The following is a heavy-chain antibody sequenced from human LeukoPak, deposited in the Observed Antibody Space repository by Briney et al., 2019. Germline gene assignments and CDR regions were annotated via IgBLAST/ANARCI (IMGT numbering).Heavy chain of an antibody. D-gene: IGHD6-13*01. V-gene: IGHV1-2*02. CDR3: AREAAAGDY. CDR1: GYTFSGYY. Sequence: ASVNVSCKASGYTFSGYYMHWVRQAPGQGLEWMGWINPNSGDKHYAQKFQGRVTMTRDTSISTAYLERSRLGSDDTAVYYCAREAAAGDYWGQGTLVTVSS. J-gene: IGHJ4*02. CDR2: INPNSGDK.